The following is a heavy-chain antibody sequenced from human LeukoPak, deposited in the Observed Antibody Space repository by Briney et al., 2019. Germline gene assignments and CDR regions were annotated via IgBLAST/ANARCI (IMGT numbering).Heavy chain of an antibody. CDR3: ARLSRDYYYYGMDV. Sequence: PSETLSLTCTVSGGSISIYYWSWIRQPPGKGLEWIGYIYYSGSTNYNPSLKSRVTISVDTSKNQFSLKLSSVTAADTAVYYCARLSRDYYYYGMDVWGQGTTVTVSS. V-gene: IGHV4-59*08. CDR2: IYYSGST. CDR1: GGSISIYY. J-gene: IGHJ6*02.